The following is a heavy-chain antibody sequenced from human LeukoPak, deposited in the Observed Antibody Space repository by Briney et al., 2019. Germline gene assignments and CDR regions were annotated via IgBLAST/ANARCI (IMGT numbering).Heavy chain of an antibody. CDR2: IYSDNT. CDR1: GFTVSSNS. J-gene: IGHJ4*02. Sequence: GGSLRLSCTASGFTVSSNSMSWVRQAPGKGLEWVSFIYSDNTHYSDSVKGRFTISRDNSKNTLYLQMNSLRAEDTAVYYCAGGSYKIDYWGQGTLVTVSS. CDR3: AGGSYKIDY. D-gene: IGHD2-15*01. V-gene: IGHV3-53*01.